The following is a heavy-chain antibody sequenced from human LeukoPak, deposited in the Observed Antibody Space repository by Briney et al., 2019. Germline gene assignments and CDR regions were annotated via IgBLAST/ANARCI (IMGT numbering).Heavy chain of an antibody. CDR3: ARVLKWFGVDAFDI. CDR2: FYHSGNT. V-gene: IGHV4-38-2*01. CDR1: GFSISSGYY. Sequence: SETLSLTCAVSGFSISSGYYWGWIRQPPGKGLEWIGSFYHSGNTYYNPSLKSRVTVSVDTSKNQFSLKLSSVTAADTAVYYCARVLKWFGVDAFDIWGQGTMVTVSS. D-gene: IGHD3-10*01. J-gene: IGHJ3*02.